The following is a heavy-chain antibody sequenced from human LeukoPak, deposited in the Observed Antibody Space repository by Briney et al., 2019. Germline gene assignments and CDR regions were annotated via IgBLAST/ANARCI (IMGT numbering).Heavy chain of an antibody. D-gene: IGHD3-22*01. Sequence: PSETLSLTCTVSGGSISSSSYYWGWILQPPGKGLEWIGSIYYSGSTYYNPSLKSRVTISVDTSKNQFSLKLSSVTAADTAVYYCARKGDSSGYYLMSWYFDLWGRGTLVTVSS. CDR2: IYYSGST. V-gene: IGHV4-39*01. J-gene: IGHJ2*01. CDR3: ARKGDSSGYYLMSWYFDL. CDR1: GGSISSSSYY.